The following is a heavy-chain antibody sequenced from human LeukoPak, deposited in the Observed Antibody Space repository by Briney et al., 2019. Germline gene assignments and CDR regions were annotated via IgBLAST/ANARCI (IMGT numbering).Heavy chain of an antibody. CDR3: ASQVYCSRTSCSDH. CDR2: IYPGDSDT. V-gene: IGHV5-51*01. CDR1: GYNFATYW. D-gene: IGHD2-2*01. J-gene: IGHJ4*02. Sequence: GESLKISCKGSGYNFATYWIGWVRQMPGKGLEWMGVIYPGDSDTRYSPSFQGQVTISADKSISTAYLQWSGLKTSDSAMYYCASQVYCSRTSCSDHWGQGTLVTVSS.